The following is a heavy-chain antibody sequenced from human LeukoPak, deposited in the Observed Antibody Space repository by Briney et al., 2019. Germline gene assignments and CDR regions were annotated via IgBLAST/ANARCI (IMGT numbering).Heavy chain of an antibody. CDR3: ARDIRAWDIVVVPAAPRFDP. CDR1: GGIFSNYA. V-gene: IGHV1-69*13. CDR2: IIPIFGTV. D-gene: IGHD2-2*01. J-gene: IGHJ5*02. Sequence: GASVKVSCKASGGIFSNYAISWVRQAPGQGREWMGGIIPIFGTVNYAQNFQGRVTITADESTSTAYMGLSSLRSEDTAVYYCARDIRAWDIVVVPAAPRFDPWGQGTLVTVSS.